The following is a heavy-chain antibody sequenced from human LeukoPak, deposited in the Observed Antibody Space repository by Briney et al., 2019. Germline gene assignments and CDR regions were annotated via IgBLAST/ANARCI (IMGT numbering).Heavy chain of an antibody. CDR3: ARLRAAAGPYYFDY. D-gene: IGHD6-13*01. V-gene: IGHV4-4*07. J-gene: IGHJ4*02. CDR2: IYTSGTT. CDR1: GGSISSFY. Sequence: SQTLSLTCAVSGGSISSFYWSWIRQPAGKGLEWIGRIYTSGTTNYNPSLKSRVTMSVDTSKNQFSLKLSSVTAADTAVYYCARLRAAAGPYYFDYWGQGTLATVSS.